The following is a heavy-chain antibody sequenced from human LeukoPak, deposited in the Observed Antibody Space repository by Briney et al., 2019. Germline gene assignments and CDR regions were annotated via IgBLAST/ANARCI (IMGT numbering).Heavy chain of an antibody. V-gene: IGHV4-31*03. CDR1: GGSINSGSYY. J-gene: IGHJ4*02. CDR2: IYYSEST. D-gene: IGHD1-26*01. CDR3: ARARSGSYRPLDY. Sequence: TSETLSLTCTVSGGSINSGSYYWNWIRQHPGKGLEWIGYIYYSESTYYNPSLKCRVTISVDTSKNQFSLKLSSVTAADTAVYYCARARSGSYRPLDYWGQGTLVTVSS.